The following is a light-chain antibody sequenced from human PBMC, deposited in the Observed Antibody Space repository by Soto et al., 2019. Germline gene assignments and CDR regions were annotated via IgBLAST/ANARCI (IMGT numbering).Light chain of an antibody. CDR1: SSKIGAGYD. V-gene: IGLV1-40*01. Sequence: QSVLKQPPSGSRGPGQRVPISRPGSSSKIGAGYDVHWYQQLPGTAPKLLIYGNSNRPSGVPDRFSGSKSGTSASLAITGLQAEDEADYYCQSYDSSLSAFYVFGTGTKVTVL. CDR2: GNS. J-gene: IGLJ1*01. CDR3: QSYDSSLSAFYV.